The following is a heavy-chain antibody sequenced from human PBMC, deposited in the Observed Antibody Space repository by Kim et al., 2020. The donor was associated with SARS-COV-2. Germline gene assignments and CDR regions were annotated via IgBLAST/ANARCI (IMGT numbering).Heavy chain of an antibody. Sequence: SKYYADSVKGRFTISRDISKNTVYLQMNSLRAEETAVYYCARIAAAGPLDYWGQGTRVTVPS. D-gene: IGHD6-13*01. V-gene: IGHV3-66*01. J-gene: IGHJ4*02. CDR2: SK. CDR3: ARIAAAGPLDY.